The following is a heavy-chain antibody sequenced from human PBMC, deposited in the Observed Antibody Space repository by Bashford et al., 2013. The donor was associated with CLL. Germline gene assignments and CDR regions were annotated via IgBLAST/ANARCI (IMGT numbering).Heavy chain of an antibody. J-gene: IGHJ6*04. D-gene: IGHD3-22*01. CDR3: ARGPMIVVVINPGEPTYYYYYVVTS. Sequence: SETLSLTCAVYGGSFSGYYWSWIRQPPGKGRGVDWGKYNHSGSTNYNPSLKSRVTISVDTSKNQFSLKLSSVTAADTAVYYCARGPMIVVVINPGEPTYYYYYVVTSGPKDDVDRLL. CDR1: GGSFSGYY. V-gene: IGHV4-34*01. CDR2: YNHSGST.